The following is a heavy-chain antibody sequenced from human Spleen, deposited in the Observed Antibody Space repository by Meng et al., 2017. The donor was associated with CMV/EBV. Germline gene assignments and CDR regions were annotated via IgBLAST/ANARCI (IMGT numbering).Heavy chain of an antibody. D-gene: IGHD1-1*01. CDR1: GNTFTSNY. V-gene: IGHV1-46*01. Sequence: CKTSGNTFTSNYRQWVPQAPGKGLEWLGMINVHEGTTNRPQKFRARVTMTRDTSTSTVYMELSSLTSDDTAVYYCAREPPLQLYFDYWGQGTLVTVSS. CDR3: AREPPLQLYFDY. CDR2: INVHEGTT. J-gene: IGHJ4*02.